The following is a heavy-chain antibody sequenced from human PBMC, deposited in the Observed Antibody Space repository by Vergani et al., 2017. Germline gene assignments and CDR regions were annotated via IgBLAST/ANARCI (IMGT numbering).Heavy chain of an antibody. CDR3: TSNIAAYLTYSYYYGMDI. CDR2: IRSKANSYAT. Sequence: EVQLVESGGGLVQPGGSLKLSCAASGFTFSGSAMHWVRQASGKGLEWVGRIRSKANSYATVYAASVKGRFTISRDDSKNTAYLQMNSLKTEDTAVYYCTSNIAAYLTYSYYYGMDIWGQGTTVTVYS. D-gene: IGHD6-13*01. CDR1: GFTFSGSA. V-gene: IGHV3-73*01. J-gene: IGHJ6*02.